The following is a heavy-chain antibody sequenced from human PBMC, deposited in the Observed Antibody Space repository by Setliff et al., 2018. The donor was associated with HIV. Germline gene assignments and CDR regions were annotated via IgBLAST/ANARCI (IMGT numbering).Heavy chain of an antibody. J-gene: IGHJ4*02. V-gene: IGHV3-21*01. CDR2: ISSSSTYI. D-gene: IGHD3-22*01. Sequence: PGGSLRLSCAASGFTFSNYSMNWVRQAPGKGLEWVSSISSSSTYIDYADSVKGRFTISRDNAKNSLYLQMNSLRAEDTAVYYCATGYFYDSSGYKHWGQGTLVTVSS. CDR3: ATGYFYDSSGYKH. CDR1: GFTFSNYS.